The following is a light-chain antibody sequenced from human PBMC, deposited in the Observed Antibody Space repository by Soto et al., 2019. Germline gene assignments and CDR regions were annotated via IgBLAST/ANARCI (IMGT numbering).Light chain of an antibody. Sequence: DIQMTQSPSSLSASVGGRVTITCRASQDINNFLAWFQQKPGKAPKPLIYSASSLQDGVPSRFSGSGSGTLFPLTVGGLQPEVLATYFCLQYDRFPAIFGGGTRVDI. CDR3: LQYDRFPAI. J-gene: IGKJ4*01. CDR2: SAS. V-gene: IGKV1-16*01. CDR1: QDINNF.